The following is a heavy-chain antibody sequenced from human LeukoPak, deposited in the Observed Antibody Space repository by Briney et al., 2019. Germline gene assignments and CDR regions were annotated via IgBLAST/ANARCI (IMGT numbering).Heavy chain of an antibody. V-gene: IGHV1-2*02. J-gene: IGHJ5*02. D-gene: IGHD2-2*01. CDR3: ATDCSSTSCYLFDP. Sequence: ASVKVSCKASGYTFTGYYMHWVRQAPGQGLEWMGWINPNSGGTNYAQKFQGRVTMTRDTSISTAYMELSRLRSDDTAVYYCATDCSSTSCYLFDPWGQGTLVTVPS. CDR1: GYTFTGYY. CDR2: INPNSGGT.